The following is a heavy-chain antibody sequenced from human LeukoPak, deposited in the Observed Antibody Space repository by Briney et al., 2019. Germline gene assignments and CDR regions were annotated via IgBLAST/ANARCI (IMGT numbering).Heavy chain of an antibody. V-gene: IGHV1-2*02. CDR2: INPNSGGT. CDR3: ARDYYDSTGYPDS. J-gene: IGHJ4*02. Sequence: ASVKVSCKASGYTFTGYYMHWERQAPGQGLEWMGWINPNSGGTNYAQKFQDRVTMTRDTSISTAYMELSRLRSDDTAAYYCARDYYDSTGYPDSWGQGTLITVSS. CDR1: GYTFTGYY. D-gene: IGHD3-22*01.